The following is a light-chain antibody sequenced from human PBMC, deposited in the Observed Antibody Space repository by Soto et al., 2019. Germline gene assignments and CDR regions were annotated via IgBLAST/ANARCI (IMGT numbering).Light chain of an antibody. Sequence: DLVMTQTPLSLSVTPGQPASISCKSSQSLLHVDRKTYLYWYVQKPGQPPQLLFYEVSNRFSGVPDRFSGSGSGTDFTLKISRVEAEDVGVYYCMQSIQLPITLGQGTRLEIK. CDR2: EVS. CDR1: QSLLHVDRKTY. J-gene: IGKJ5*01. V-gene: IGKV2D-29*01. CDR3: MQSIQLPIT.